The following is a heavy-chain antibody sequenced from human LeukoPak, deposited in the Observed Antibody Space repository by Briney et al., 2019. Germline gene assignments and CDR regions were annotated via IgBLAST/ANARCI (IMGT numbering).Heavy chain of an antibody. Sequence: PGGSQRLSCAASGITFGNHWMHWARQGPGKGLVWLSRINSDGGGAIYADSVKGRFTISRDNAKNTLYLQMNSLRAEDTAVYYCARDDQHNWFGTWGQGTLVTVSS. D-gene: IGHD2-2*01. CDR2: INSDGGGA. CDR3: ARDDQHNWFGT. V-gene: IGHV3-74*01. CDR1: GITFGNHW. J-gene: IGHJ5*02.